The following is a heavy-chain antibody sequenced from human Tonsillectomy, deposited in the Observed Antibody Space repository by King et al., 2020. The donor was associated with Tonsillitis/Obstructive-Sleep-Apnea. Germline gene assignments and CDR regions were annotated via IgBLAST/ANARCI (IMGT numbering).Heavy chain of an antibody. J-gene: IGHJ4*02. D-gene: IGHD2-2*01. CDR3: ARADVPAVIDY. Sequence: EVQLVESGGGFIQPGGSLRLSCSASGFTVSNLYMNWVRQAPGKGLEWVSVIYSGGSTYYADSVKGRFTVSRDTSKNTVYLQMNSLRVEDTAVYFCARADVPAVIDYWGQGSLVTVSS. V-gene: IGHV3-53*01. CDR1: GFTVSNLY. CDR2: IYSGGST.